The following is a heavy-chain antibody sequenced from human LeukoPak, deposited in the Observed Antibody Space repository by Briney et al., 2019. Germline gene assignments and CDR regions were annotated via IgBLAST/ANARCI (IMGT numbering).Heavy chain of an antibody. Sequence: PSETLSLTCTVSGGSISGYYWSWIRQPAGKGLEWIGRIDTSGNTNYNPSLKSRVTMSLDTSKNQFSLKLRSVTAADTAMYYCARDRLSGPHYDYWGQGTLVTVSS. D-gene: IGHD1-14*01. CDR2: IDTSGNT. CDR1: GGSISGYY. CDR3: ARDRLSGPHYDY. V-gene: IGHV4-4*07. J-gene: IGHJ4*02.